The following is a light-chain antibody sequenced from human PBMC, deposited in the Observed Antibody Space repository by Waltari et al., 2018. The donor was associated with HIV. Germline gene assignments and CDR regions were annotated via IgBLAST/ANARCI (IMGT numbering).Light chain of an antibody. CDR2: WAS. CDR1: RSILSSSDNRNY. Sequence: DIVMTQSPDSLPVHLGKRATINCTSSRSILSSSDNRNYLAWYQQKPRQPPRLLISWASTRESGVPDRFSGSGSGTDFALTISRLQAEDVAVYHCQQYLRSPPTFGGGTKVEIK. J-gene: IGKJ4*01. V-gene: IGKV4-1*01. CDR3: QQYLRSPPT.